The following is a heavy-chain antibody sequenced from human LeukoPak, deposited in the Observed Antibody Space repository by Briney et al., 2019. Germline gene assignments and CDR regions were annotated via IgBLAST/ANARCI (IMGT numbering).Heavy chain of an antibody. Sequence: PGGSLRPSRAASGLTFRSYEMNGGRQAPGRGLERGSYISSSGSTIYSADSVKGRFTISTDNAKNSLYLQMNSLRAEDTAVYYCARESSGYSSTVDYWGQGTLVTVSS. J-gene: IGHJ4*02. CDR1: GLTFRSYE. V-gene: IGHV3-48*03. CDR2: ISSSGSTI. CDR3: ARESSGYSSTVDY. D-gene: IGHD5-18*01.